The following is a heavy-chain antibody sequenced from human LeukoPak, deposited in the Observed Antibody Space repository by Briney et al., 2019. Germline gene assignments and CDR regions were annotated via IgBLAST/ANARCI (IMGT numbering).Heavy chain of an antibody. Sequence: SETLSLTCTVSGGSTSSYYWSWIRQPPGKGLEWIGYIYYSGSTNYNPSLKSRVTISVDTSKNQFSLKLSSVTAADTAVYYCARGGPGSWSGELSDFDYWGQGTLVTVSS. CDR3: ARGGPGSWSGELSDFDY. CDR2: IYYSGST. D-gene: IGHD3-10*01. CDR1: GGSTSSYY. J-gene: IGHJ4*02. V-gene: IGHV4-59*01.